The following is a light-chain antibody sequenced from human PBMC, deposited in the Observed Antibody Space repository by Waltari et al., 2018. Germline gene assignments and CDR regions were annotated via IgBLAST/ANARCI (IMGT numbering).Light chain of an antibody. Sequence: DIQMTQSPSSLSASVGDSVTITCRASQRISGYLNWYQQRPGQAPKLLIYAASSLESGVPSRFSGSGFGTYFTLTINSLQPEDFAVYYCQQTYSNFRTFGQGTKVDVK. CDR2: AAS. J-gene: IGKJ1*01. CDR3: QQTYSNFRT. CDR1: QRISGY. V-gene: IGKV1-39*01.